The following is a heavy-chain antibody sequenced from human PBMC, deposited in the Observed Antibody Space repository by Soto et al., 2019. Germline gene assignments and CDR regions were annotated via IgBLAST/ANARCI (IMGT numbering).Heavy chain of an antibody. CDR1: GFTFSSYG. J-gene: IGHJ6*02. CDR3: ARDDADIVVVPAAMLGRYGMDV. Sequence: QVQLVESGGGVVQPGRSLRLSCAASGFTFSSYGMHWVRQAPGKGLEWVAGIWYDGSNKYYADSVKGRFTISRDNSKNTLYLQNNSMRAEDTAVYYCARDDADIVVVPAAMLGRYGMDVWGQGTTVTVSS. D-gene: IGHD2-2*01. V-gene: IGHV3-33*01. CDR2: IWYDGSNK.